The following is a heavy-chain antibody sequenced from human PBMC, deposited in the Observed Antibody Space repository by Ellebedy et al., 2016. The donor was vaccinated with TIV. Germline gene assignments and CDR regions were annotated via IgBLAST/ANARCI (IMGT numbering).Heavy chain of an antibody. Sequence: SETLSLXXAVYGGSFSGYYWSWIRQPPGKGLEWMWEINHSGSTNYNPSPKRRGTITFDTSTNQFSLKLSSVTAADTAVYYCARGQRVVVPAAIGRYYYYMDVWGKGTTVTVSS. V-gene: IGHV4-34*01. D-gene: IGHD2-2*01. CDR2: INHSGST. J-gene: IGHJ6*03. CDR1: GGSFSGYY. CDR3: ARGQRVVVPAAIGRYYYYMDV.